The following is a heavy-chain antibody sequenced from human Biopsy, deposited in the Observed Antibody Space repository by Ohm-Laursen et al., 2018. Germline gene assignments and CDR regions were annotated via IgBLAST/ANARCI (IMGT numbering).Heavy chain of an antibody. D-gene: IGHD3-16*01. V-gene: IGHV3-66*01. J-gene: IGHJ6*02. CDR2: LHDRGVT. Sequence: GSLRLSCAASGFTVYNNYMTWVRQAPGKGLEWVSSLHDRGVTYYADSVKGRFTISGDNSKNTLYLQMNSLRAEDTAVYYCAGVRGDYYYGMDVWGQGTTVTVSS. CDR3: AGVRGDYYYGMDV. CDR1: GFTVYNNY.